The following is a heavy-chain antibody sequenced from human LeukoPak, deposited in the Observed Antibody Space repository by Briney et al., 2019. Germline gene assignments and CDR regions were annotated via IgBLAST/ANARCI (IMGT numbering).Heavy chain of an antibody. CDR2: SRNRANGYTT. V-gene: IGHV3-72*01. D-gene: IGHD1-26*01. CDR3: SRASKYSGNYYFHY. CDR1: GFTSSDHY. J-gene: IGHJ4*02. Sequence: GGSLRLSCAASGFTSSDHYMDWVRQAPGKGLERVGRSRNRANGYTTEYAASVKGRFTISRDDSKNSLDLQMNSLETDDTAVYYCSRASKYSGNYYFHYWGQGTLVTVSS.